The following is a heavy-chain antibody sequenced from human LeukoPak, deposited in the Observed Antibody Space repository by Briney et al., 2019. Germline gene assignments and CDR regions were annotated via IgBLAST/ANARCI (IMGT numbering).Heavy chain of an antibody. CDR1: GFTLSSYS. V-gene: IGHV3-48*02. CDR3: TRRFDS. J-gene: IGHJ4*02. CDR2: ISDTGSTI. Sequence: PGGSLRLSCVASGFTLSSYSMYWVRQAPGKGLEWVSYISDTGSTIAYADSVKGRFTMSRDEAKNSLHLQMNSLRDEDTAVYYCTRRFDSWGQGVLVTVSS.